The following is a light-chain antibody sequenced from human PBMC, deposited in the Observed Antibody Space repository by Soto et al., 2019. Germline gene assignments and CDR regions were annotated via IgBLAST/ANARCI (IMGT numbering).Light chain of an antibody. Sequence: EIVLTQSPGTLSLSPGERATLSYSASPSVSSNLAWYQQKPGQAPRLLIYGASTRATGITARFSGSGFGTEFTLTLSSLQSEDFAVYYCQQYNNWPPLTFGGGTKVDIK. J-gene: IGKJ4*01. V-gene: IGKV3-15*01. CDR3: QQYNNWPPLT. CDR1: PSVSSN. CDR2: GAS.